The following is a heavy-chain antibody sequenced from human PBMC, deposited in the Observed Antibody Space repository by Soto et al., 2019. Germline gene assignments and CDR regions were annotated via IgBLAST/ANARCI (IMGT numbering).Heavy chain of an antibody. D-gene: IGHD5-12*01. CDR2: IIPIFGTA. Sequence: GASVKVSCKASGGTFSSYAINWVRQAPGQGLEWMGGIIPIFGTANYAQKFQGRVTITADESTSTAYMELSSLRSEDTAVYYCARPVEVATISRSYLFYWGQGTLVTVSS. CDR1: GGTFSSYA. J-gene: IGHJ4*02. CDR3: ARPVEVATISRSYLFY. V-gene: IGHV1-69*13.